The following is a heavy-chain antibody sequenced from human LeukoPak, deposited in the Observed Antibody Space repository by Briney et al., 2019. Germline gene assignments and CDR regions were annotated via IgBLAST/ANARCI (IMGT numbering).Heavy chain of an antibody. J-gene: IGHJ4*02. Sequence: SETLSLTCAVYGGSFSGYYWSWIRQPPGKGLEWIGEINHSGSTNYDPSLKSRVTISVDTSKNQFSLKLSSVTAADTAVYYCARGLGYSGYDSRFNDYWGQGTLVTVSS. V-gene: IGHV4-34*01. CDR3: ARGLGYSGYDSRFNDY. CDR1: GGSFSGYY. CDR2: INHSGST. D-gene: IGHD5-12*01.